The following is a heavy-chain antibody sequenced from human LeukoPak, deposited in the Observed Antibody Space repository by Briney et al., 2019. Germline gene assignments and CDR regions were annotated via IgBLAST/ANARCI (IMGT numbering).Heavy chain of an antibody. Sequence: GGSLRLSCAASGSTVSSNYMSWVRQAPGKGLEWVSVVYSGGSTYYADSVKGRFTISRDNSKNTLYLQMNSLRAEDTAVYYCAREYYYDSSSYNSYFDYWGQGTLVTVSS. CDR3: AREYYYDSSSYNSYFDY. CDR1: GSTVSSNY. V-gene: IGHV3-53*01. CDR2: VYSGGST. D-gene: IGHD3-22*01. J-gene: IGHJ4*02.